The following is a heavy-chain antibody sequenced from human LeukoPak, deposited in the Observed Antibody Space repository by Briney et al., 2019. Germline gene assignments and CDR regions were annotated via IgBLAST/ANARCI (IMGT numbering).Heavy chain of an antibody. Sequence: GGSLRLSCAASGFIFSNYGIHWVRQAPGKGLEWVAVISYDGSNKYYADSVKGRFIISRDNSKNTLYLQMNSLRAEDTAVYYCARDAVDTANAVWGQGTTVTVSS. CDR1: GFIFSNYG. V-gene: IGHV3-30*03. CDR2: ISYDGSNK. CDR3: ARDAVDTANAV. J-gene: IGHJ6*02. D-gene: IGHD5-18*01.